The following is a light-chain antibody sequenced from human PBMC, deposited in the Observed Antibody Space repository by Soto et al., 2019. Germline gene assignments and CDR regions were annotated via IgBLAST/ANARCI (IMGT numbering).Light chain of an antibody. CDR3: QQYNSWPLT. V-gene: IGKV3-15*01. J-gene: IGKJ4*01. Sequence: EIVMTQSPATLSVSLGERATLSCRASQSVSSNLAWYQQKPGQAPRLLIYGAFTRATGIPARFSGGGSGTEFTLTISSLQSEDFAVYYCQQYNSWPLTFGGGTKVEI. CDR2: GAF. CDR1: QSVSSN.